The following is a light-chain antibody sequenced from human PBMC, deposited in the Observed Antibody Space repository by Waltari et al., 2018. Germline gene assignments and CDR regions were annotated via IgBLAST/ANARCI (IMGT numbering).Light chain of an antibody. CDR3: QQRSNWPLYT. V-gene: IGKV3-11*01. Sequence: EIVLTQSPATLSLSPGERATLSCRASQSVSSYLAWYQQKPGQAPRLLIYDASNRATGIPARFSGSGSGTDFPLTIRRREPEDFAVYYCQQRSNWPLYTFGQGTKLEIK. J-gene: IGKJ2*01. CDR1: QSVSSY. CDR2: DAS.